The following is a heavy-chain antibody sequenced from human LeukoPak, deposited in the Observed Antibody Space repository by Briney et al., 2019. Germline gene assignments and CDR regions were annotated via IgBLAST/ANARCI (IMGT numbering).Heavy chain of an antibody. D-gene: IGHD4-17*01. CDR2: ISGSGSTI. V-gene: IGHV3-11*04. Sequence: GGSLRLSCAASGFIFTDYFMSWIRQAPGKGLEWVAYISGSGSTIYYADSVKGRFTISRDNAKNSLYLQMNSLRAEDTAVYYCARTTDYVSYSDYWGQGTLVTVSS. CDR1: GFIFTDYF. CDR3: ARTTDYVSYSDY. J-gene: IGHJ4*02.